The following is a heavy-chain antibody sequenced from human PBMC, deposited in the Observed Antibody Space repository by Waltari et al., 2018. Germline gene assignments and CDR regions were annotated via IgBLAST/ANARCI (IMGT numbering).Heavy chain of an antibody. Sequence: QLQLQESGPGLVKPSGTLSLTCAVSGDSMRSTNCWSWVRQPPGKGLELIGQVHYSGRPNYSPSFASRVTMAVDTYNNLFSLKLTSATAADTAVYYCARDRGRGLYLDSWGPGTLVTVSP. CDR1: GDSMRSTNC. D-gene: IGHD2-15*01. V-gene: IGHV4-4*02. CDR3: ARDRGRGLYLDS. CDR2: VHYSGRP. J-gene: IGHJ4*02.